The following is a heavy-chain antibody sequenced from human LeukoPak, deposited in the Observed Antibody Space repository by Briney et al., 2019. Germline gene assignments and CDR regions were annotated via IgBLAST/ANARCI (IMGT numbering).Heavy chain of an antibody. D-gene: IGHD4-23*01. CDR2: IYPGDSDT. CDR1: GYNFTNYW. J-gene: IGHJ3*01. V-gene: IGHV5-51*01. CDR3: AAGYGANDDAFDL. Sequence: GESLQISCQASGYNFTNYWIAWVRQMSGKGLEWMGVIYPGDSDTRYSPSFQGQVTISADKSITTAYLQWSSLKASDTAMYYCAAGYGANDDAFDLWGQGTMVTVSS.